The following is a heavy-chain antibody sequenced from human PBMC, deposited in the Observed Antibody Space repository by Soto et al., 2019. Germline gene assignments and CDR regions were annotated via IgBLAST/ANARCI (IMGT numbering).Heavy chain of an antibody. D-gene: IGHD6-13*01. CDR2: ISYDGSNK. CDR1: EVNCISYA. CDR3: ARDLIPFSQLVDYFDY. J-gene: IGHJ4*02. Sequence: PVGPQRHSYAAAEVNCISYAMHWVRQTPCKGLEWVAVISYDGSNKYYADSVKGRFTISRDNSKNTLYLQMNSLRAEDTAVYYCARDLIPFSQLVDYFDYWGQGTLVTVSS. V-gene: IGHV3-30-3*01.